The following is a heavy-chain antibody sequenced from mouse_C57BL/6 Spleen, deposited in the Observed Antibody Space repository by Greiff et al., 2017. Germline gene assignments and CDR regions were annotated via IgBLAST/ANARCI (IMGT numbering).Heavy chain of an antibody. Sequence: QVQLQQPGTELVKPGASVTLSCKASGYTFTSYWMHWVKQRPGQGLEWIGNINPSNGGTNYNEKFKSKATLTVDKSSSTAYMQLSSLTSEDSAVYYCAKYGNYGGWYFDVWGTGTTVTVSS. V-gene: IGHV1-53*01. CDR3: AKYGNYGGWYFDV. D-gene: IGHD2-10*02. J-gene: IGHJ1*03. CDR2: INPSNGGT. CDR1: GYTFTSYW.